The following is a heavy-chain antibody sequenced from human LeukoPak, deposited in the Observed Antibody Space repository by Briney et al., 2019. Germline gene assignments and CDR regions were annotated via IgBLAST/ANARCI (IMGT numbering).Heavy chain of an antibody. CDR2: IYYSGST. J-gene: IGHJ4*02. D-gene: IGHD3-22*01. CDR1: GGSISSYY. Sequence: SETLSLTCTVSGGSISSYYWSWIRQPPGKGLEWIGYIYYSGSTNYNPSLKSRVTISVDTSKNQFSLKLSSVTAADTAVYYCGGNYYDSSGYYPIWFWGQGPVVTVSS. V-gene: IGHV4-59*01. CDR3: GGNYYDSSGYYPIWF.